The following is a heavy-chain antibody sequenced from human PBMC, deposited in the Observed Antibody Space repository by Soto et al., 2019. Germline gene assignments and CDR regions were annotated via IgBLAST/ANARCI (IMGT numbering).Heavy chain of an antibody. CDR2: INHSGCT. J-gene: IGHJ5*02. Sequence: PGKGLEWIGEINHSGCTNYNPSLKSRVTISVDTSKNQFSLKLSSVTAADTAVYYYASPYSSSWNNWFDPWGQGTLVTVSS. CDR3: ASPYSSSWNNWFDP. V-gene: IGHV4-34*01. D-gene: IGHD6-13*01.